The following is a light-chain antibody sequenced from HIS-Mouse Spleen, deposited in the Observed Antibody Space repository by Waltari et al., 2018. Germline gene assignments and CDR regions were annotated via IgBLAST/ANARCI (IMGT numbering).Light chain of an antibody. CDR1: ALPKKY. J-gene: IGLJ2*01. Sequence: SYELTQPPSLSVSPGQTARITCSGDALPKKYAYWYQQKSGQAPVLVIYEDSKRPSGIPERFSGSSSGTMATVTISGAQVEDEADYYCYSTDSSGNHRVFGGGTKLTVL. V-gene: IGLV3-10*01. CDR3: YSTDSSGNHRV. CDR2: EDS.